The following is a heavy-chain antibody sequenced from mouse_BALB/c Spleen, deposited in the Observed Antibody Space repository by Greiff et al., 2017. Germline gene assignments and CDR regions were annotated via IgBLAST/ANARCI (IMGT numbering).Heavy chain of an antibody. J-gene: IGHJ1*01. CDR3: TPSYYGNRGYFDV. CDR1: GYTFTSYW. Sequence: VQLQQPGAELVRPGASVKLSCKASGYTFTSYWINWVKQRPGQGLEWIGNIYPSDSYTNYNQKFKDKATLTVDKSSSTAYMQLSSPTSEDSAVYYCTPSYYGNRGYFDVWGAGTTVTVSS. D-gene: IGHD2-10*01. V-gene: IGHV1-69*02. CDR2: IYPSDSYT.